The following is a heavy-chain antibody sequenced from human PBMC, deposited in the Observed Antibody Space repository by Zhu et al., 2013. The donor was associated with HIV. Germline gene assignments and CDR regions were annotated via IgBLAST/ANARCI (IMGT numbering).Heavy chain of an antibody. Sequence: EVQLLESGGGLVQPGGSLRLSCAASGFTFSNSWMSWVRQAPGKGLEWVGRIKSNTEGGTTDYAAPVKGRFTISRDDSKNTLYLQMNSLKTEDTAVYYCTPRGDYWAREPWSPSPQ. CDR1: GFTFSNSW. CDR2: IKSNTEGGTT. J-gene: IGHJ4*02. CDR3: TPRGDY. V-gene: IGHV3-15*01.